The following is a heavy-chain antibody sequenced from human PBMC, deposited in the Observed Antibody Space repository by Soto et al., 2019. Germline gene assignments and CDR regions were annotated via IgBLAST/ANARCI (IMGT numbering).Heavy chain of an antibody. Sequence: PSETLSLTCTFSGSSISSSSYYWGWIRQPPGKGLEWIGSIYYSGSTYYNPPLKSRVTISVDTSKNQFSLKLSSVTAADTAVYYCARHLRTRGHSPAIDFWSGYYSGNYGMDVWGQGTTVTVSS. J-gene: IGHJ6*02. D-gene: IGHD3-3*01. V-gene: IGHV4-39*01. CDR2: IYYSGST. CDR1: GSSISSSSYY. CDR3: ARHLRTRGHSPAIDFWSGYYSGNYGMDV.